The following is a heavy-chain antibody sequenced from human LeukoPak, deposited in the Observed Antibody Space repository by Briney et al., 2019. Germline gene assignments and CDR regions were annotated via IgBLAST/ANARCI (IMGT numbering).Heavy chain of an antibody. Sequence: PGGSLRLSCAASGFTLSTYGMHWVRQAPGKGLEWVAMISHDGNSKQYADFAKGRFTISRDNSKNTLYLQMNSLRAEDTAVYYCARDIRAVAGRDYYYGMDVWGQGTTVTVSS. CDR1: GFTLSTYG. CDR2: ISHDGNSK. CDR3: ARDIRAVAGRDYYYGMDV. D-gene: IGHD6-19*01. V-gene: IGHV3-30*03. J-gene: IGHJ6*02.